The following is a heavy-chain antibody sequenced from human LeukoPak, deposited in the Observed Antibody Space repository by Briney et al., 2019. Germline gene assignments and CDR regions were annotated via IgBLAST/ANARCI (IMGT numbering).Heavy chain of an antibody. CDR1: GFTVSSNY. D-gene: IGHD6-19*01. CDR3: ARDRGVSGSYYYYYYGMDV. V-gene: IGHV3-53*01. J-gene: IGHJ6*02. CDR2: IYSGGST. Sequence: GGSLRLSCAASGFTVSSNYMSWVRQAPGKGLEWVSVIYSGGSTYYADSVKGRFTISRDNSKNTLYLQMNSLRAEDTAVYYCARDRGVSGSYYYYYYGMDVWGQGTTVTVSS.